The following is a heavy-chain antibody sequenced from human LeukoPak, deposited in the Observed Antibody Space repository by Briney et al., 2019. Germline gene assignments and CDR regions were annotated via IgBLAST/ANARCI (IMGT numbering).Heavy chain of an antibody. V-gene: IGHV4-4*07. Sequence: PSETLSLTCTVSGGSISSYYWSWIRQPAGKGLEWIGRIYTSGSTNYSPSLKSRVTMSVDTSKNQFSLKLSSVTAADTAVYYCARHCSSTSCPKGAWFDPWGQGTLVTVSS. CDR1: GGSISSYY. CDR2: IYTSGST. D-gene: IGHD2-2*01. J-gene: IGHJ5*02. CDR3: ARHCSSTSCPKGAWFDP.